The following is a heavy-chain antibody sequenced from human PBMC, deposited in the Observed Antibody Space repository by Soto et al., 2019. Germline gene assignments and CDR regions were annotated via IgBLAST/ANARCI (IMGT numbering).Heavy chain of an antibody. CDR2: IKQIGGEK. CDR1: GFTFSTDW. CDR3: ARVRGGSGSYYRAYYYGMDV. J-gene: IGHJ6*02. V-gene: IGHV3-7*04. D-gene: IGHD3-10*01. Sequence: EVQLVESGGGLVKPGGSLRLSCAASGFTFSTDWMSWVRQAPGKGLEWVANIKQIGGEKYYVDSVKGRFTISRDNAKNSLYLQMNSRRAEDTAVYCCARVRGGSGSYYRAYYYGMDVWGQGTTGTVSS.